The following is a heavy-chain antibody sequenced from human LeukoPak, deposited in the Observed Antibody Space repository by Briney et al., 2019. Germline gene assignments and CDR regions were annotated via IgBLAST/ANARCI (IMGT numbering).Heavy chain of an antibody. J-gene: IGHJ4*02. CDR2: ISYDGSNK. CDR3: ARSGYVMDYFDY. D-gene: IGHD5-12*01. Sequence: GGSLRLSCAASGFTFSSYGMHWVRQAPGKGLEWVAVISYDGSNKYYADSVKGRFTISRDNSKNTLYLQMNSLRAEDTAVYYCARSGYVMDYFDYWGQGTLVTVSS. CDR1: GFTFSSYG. V-gene: IGHV3-30*03.